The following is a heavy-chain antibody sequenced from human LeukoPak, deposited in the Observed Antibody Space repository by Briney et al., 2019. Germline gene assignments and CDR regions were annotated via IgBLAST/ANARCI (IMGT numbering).Heavy chain of an antibody. D-gene: IGHD6-13*01. CDR3: AKSKVKMSIAAAGYGMDV. CDR2: ISGSGGST. Sequence: GGSLRLSCAASGFTFSSYGMHWVRQAPGKGLEWVSGISGSGGSTYYADSVKGRFTISRDNSKNTLSLHMNSLRAEDTAIYYCAKSKVKMSIAAAGYGMDVWGQGTTVAVSS. V-gene: IGHV3-23*01. J-gene: IGHJ6*02. CDR1: GFTFSSYG.